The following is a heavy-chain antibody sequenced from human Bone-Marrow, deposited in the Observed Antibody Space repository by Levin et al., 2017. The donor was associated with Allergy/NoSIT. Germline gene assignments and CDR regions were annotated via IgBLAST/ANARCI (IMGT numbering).Heavy chain of an antibody. Sequence: GESLKISCAASGFTFSSYGMHWVRQAPGKGLEWVAAISYDGSNKYYADSVKGRFTISRDNSKNTLYLQMNSLRAEDTAVYYCAKEPHYRGPLTYWGQGTLVTVSS. D-gene: IGHD5-12*01. CDR2: ISYDGSNK. CDR1: GFTFSSYG. CDR3: AKEPHYRGPLTY. V-gene: IGHV3-30*18. J-gene: IGHJ4*02.